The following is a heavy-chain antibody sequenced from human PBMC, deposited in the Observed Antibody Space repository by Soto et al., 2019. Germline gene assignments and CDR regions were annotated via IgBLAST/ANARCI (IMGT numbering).Heavy chain of an antibody. CDR1: GGTFSCYA. D-gene: IGHD2-15*01. CDR2: IIPIFGTA. V-gene: IGHV1-69*13. Sequence: ASVKVSCKASGGTFSCYAISWVRHAPGQGLEWMGGIIPIFGTANYAQKFQGRVTITADESTSTAYMELSSLRSEDTAVYYCARDLVAATTTTPNWFDPWGQGTLVTVSS. J-gene: IGHJ5*02. CDR3: ARDLVAATTTTPNWFDP.